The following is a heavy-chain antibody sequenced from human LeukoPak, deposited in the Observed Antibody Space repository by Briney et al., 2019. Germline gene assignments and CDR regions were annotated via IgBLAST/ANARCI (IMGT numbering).Heavy chain of an antibody. CDR3: ARVGLMSYYYDSSGYSRDDAFDI. V-gene: IGHV4-59*12. J-gene: IGHJ3*02. Sequence: SETLSLTCTVSGGSTSSYYWSWIRQPPGKGLEWIGYIYYSGSTNYNPSLKSRVTISVDTSKNQFSLKLSSVTAADTAVYYCARVGLMSYYYDSSGYSRDDAFDIWGQGTMVTVSS. CDR2: IYYSGST. D-gene: IGHD3-22*01. CDR1: GGSTSSYY.